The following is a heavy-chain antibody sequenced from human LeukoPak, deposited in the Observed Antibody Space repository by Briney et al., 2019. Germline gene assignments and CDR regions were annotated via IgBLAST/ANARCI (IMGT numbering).Heavy chain of an antibody. CDR1: GYTFTSYG. Sequence: GASVKVSCKASGYTFTSYGISWVRQAPGQGLEWMGWISAYNGNTNYAQKLQGRVAMTTDTSTSTAYMELRSLRSDDTAVYYRARDSARSYSSFDYYYGMDVWGQGTTVTVSS. J-gene: IGHJ6*02. CDR2: ISAYNGNT. D-gene: IGHD1-26*01. CDR3: ARDSARSYSSFDYYYGMDV. V-gene: IGHV1-18*01.